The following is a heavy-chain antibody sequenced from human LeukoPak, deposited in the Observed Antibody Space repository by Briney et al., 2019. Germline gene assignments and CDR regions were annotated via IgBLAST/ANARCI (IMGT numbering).Heavy chain of an antibody. J-gene: IGHJ5*02. V-gene: IGHV1-24*01. D-gene: IGHD2-2*01. CDR1: GYTLIDFS. CDR2: FDPEDGET. CDR3: ATSPRIVVVPAAMIRWFDP. Sequence: ASVKDSCKVSGYTLIDFSLHWVGQAPGKGLEWMGGFDPEDGETIYAQKFQDRVTMTEDTSKDTAYMELSSLRSEDTAVYYCATSPRIVVVPAAMIRWFDPWGQGTLVTVSS.